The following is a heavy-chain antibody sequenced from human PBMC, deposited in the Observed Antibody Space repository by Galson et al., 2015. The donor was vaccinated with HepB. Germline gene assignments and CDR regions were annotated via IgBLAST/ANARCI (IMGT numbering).Heavy chain of an antibody. D-gene: IGHD2-2*01. CDR1: GGAFSSYT. CDR3: ARESGTPMRINYFDY. V-gene: IGHV1-69*04. CDR2: IIPILGIA. Sequence: SVKVSCKASGGAFSSYTISWVRQAPGQGLEWMGRIIPILGIANYAQKFQGRVTITADKSTSTAYMELSSLRSEDTAVYYCARESGTPMRINYFDYWGQGTLVTVSS. J-gene: IGHJ4*02.